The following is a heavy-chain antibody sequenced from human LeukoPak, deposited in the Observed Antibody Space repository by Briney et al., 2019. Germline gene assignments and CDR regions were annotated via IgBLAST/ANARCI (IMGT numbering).Heavy chain of an antibody. CDR1: GYTFTSYT. J-gene: IGHJ5*02. V-gene: IGHV7-4-1*02. CDR2: INTNTGKS. Sequence: GASVKVSCKASGYTFTSYTMNWVRQAPGQGLEWVGWINTNTGKSTYAQGFTGRFVFSLDTSVSTTYLQINSLKAEDTAVYYCARGESEYAFWSVQRSNWFDPWGQGTLITVSS. D-gene: IGHD3-3*01. CDR3: ARGESEYAFWSVQRSNWFDP.